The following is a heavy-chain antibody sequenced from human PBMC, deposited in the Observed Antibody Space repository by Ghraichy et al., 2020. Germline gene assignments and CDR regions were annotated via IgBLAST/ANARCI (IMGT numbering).Heavy chain of an antibody. D-gene: IGHD4/OR15-4a*01. Sequence: GGSLRLSCAASGFSFSGAFMSWIRQAPGKGLEWVSYISPTGDITKYADSVRGRFIISRDNAKDSIFLRMNRLRAEDTAMYYCALEFYANPDAWGQGTLVTVSS. CDR1: GFSFSGAF. CDR3: ALEFYANPDA. J-gene: IGHJ5*02. V-gene: IGHV3-11*05. CDR2: ISPTGDIT.